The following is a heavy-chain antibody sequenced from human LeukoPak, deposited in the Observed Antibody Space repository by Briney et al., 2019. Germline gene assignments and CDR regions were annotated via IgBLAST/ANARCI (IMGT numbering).Heavy chain of an antibody. V-gene: IGHV5-51*01. D-gene: IGHD3-3*01. J-gene: IGHJ5*02. CDR2: IYPGDSTT. Sequence: GESLKISCKGFGYSFNTYWIGWVRQVPGKGLEWMGIIYPGDSTTQYSPSFQGQVTISADKSTSTAYLQWSSLKASDTATYHCACRKYYDTWSDPWGQGTLVTVSS. CDR3: ACRKYYDTWSDP. CDR1: GYSFNTYW.